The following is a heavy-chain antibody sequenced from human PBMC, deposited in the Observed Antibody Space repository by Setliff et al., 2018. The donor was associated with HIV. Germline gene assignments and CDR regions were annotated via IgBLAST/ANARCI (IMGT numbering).Heavy chain of an antibody. CDR2: VDYSGSS. Sequence: SETLSLTCSVSGDSMRTNYWTWIRQSPGKGLEWIGHVDYSGSSSYNPSLNSRVTLSIDTSKSQFSLRLSSVTAADTALYYCARRSTVARGVDCFDLWGQGTQVTVSS. CDR1: GDSMRTNY. V-gene: IGHV4-59*08. D-gene: IGHD3-10*01. CDR3: ARRSTVARGVDCFDL. J-gene: IGHJ4*02.